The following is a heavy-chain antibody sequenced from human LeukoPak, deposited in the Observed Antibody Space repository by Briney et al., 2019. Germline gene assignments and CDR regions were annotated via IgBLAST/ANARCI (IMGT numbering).Heavy chain of an antibody. D-gene: IGHD2/OR15-2a*01. Sequence: GGSLRLSCAASGFSFSGYWMTWVRQAPGKGLEWVANIKEDGSEKYYADFVKGRFTISRDNAKNSLDLQMNSLRAEDSAVYYCSRRGSTDYWGQGTLVTVSS. CDR3: SRRGSTDY. J-gene: IGHJ4*02. V-gene: IGHV3-7*03. CDR2: IKEDGSEK. CDR1: GFSFSGYW.